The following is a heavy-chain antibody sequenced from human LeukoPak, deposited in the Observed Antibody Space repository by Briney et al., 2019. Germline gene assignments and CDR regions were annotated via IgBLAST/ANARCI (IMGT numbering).Heavy chain of an antibody. D-gene: IGHD4-17*01. J-gene: IGHJ6*02. V-gene: IGHV1-69*06. CDR1: GGTFSSYA. CDR2: IIPIFGTA. Sequence: GSSVKVSCKASGGTFSSYAISWVRQAPGQGLEWMGGIIPIFGTANYAQKFQGRVTITADKSTSTAYMELSSLRSEDTAVYYCARDNGVDGDYLYYYYGMDVWGQGTTVTVSS. CDR3: ARDNGVDGDYLYYYYGMDV.